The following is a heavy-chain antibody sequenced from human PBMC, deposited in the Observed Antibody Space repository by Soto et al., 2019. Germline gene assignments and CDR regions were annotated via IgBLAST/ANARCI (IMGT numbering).Heavy chain of an antibody. V-gene: IGHV3-74*01. CDR1: GFTFSDYW. CDR2: IKFDGSSA. Sequence: EVQLVESGGGLVQPGESLRLSCAASGFTFSDYWIHWVRQAPGKGLVWVSRIKFDGSSANYADSVKGRFTISRGNAKDTVYLKLNSLGAVDTAVYYCARGVRGDYGFDVWGQGTMVTVSS. D-gene: IGHD3-10*01. CDR3: ARGVRGDYGFDV. J-gene: IGHJ3*01.